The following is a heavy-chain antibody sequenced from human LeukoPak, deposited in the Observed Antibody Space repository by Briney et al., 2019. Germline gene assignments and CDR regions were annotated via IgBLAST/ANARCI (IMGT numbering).Heavy chain of an antibody. Sequence: GGTLRLTCAGSGFTISSYARRWVGQGQGKGGEWGSAISGSGGNKDYADHGKGGVTIDGENRKNTLYLQMTSLRAEDTAVYYCAKDPGGSYYFMNAFDIWGQGTMVTVSS. J-gene: IGHJ3*02. CDR3: AKDPGGSYYFMNAFDI. CDR1: GFTISSYA. D-gene: IGHD1-26*01. CDR2: ISGSGGNK. V-gene: IGHV3-23*01.